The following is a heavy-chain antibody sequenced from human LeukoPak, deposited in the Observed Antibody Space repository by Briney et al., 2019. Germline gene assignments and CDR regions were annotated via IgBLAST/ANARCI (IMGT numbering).Heavy chain of an antibody. CDR3: ARGIPRIAAPPSYYYYYYMDV. Sequence: ASVKVSCKASGYTFTSYDINWVRQATGQGLEWMGWMNPSSGNTGYAQKFQGRVTMTRNTSISTAYMELSSLRSEDTAVYYCARGIPRIAAPPSYYYYYYMDVWGKGTTVTVSS. CDR1: GYTFTSYD. CDR2: MNPSSGNT. J-gene: IGHJ6*03. D-gene: IGHD6-6*01. V-gene: IGHV1-8*01.